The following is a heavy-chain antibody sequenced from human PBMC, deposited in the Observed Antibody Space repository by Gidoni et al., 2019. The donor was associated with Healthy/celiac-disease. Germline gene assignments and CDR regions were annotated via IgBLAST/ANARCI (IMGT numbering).Heavy chain of an antibody. J-gene: IGHJ4*02. Sequence: QVQLVESGGGVVQPGRSMRLSCAASGFTFSRYAMHWVRQAPGKGLEWVAVISYDGSNKYYADSVKGRFTIPRDNSKNTLYLQMNSLRAEDTAVYYCARDTGGYWGQGTLVTVSS. V-gene: IGHV3-30-3*01. CDR2: ISYDGSNK. CDR3: ARDTGGY. CDR1: GFTFSRYA. D-gene: IGHD2-8*02.